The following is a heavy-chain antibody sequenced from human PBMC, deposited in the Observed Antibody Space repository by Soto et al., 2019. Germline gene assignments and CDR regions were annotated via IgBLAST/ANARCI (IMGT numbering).Heavy chain of an antibody. J-gene: IGHJ6*02. Sequence: EVQLVESGGGLVQPGGSVRLSCAASKFTITSYWMHWVRQAPGKGLVWVSRINSDGSSISYADAVKGRFTISRDNAKNTLYLQMTSLRVEDTAVYYCAGEQSHGYVLRGMDVWAQGTTFTVFS. V-gene: IGHV3-74*01. CDR1: KFTITSYW. D-gene: IGHD5-18*01. CDR3: AGEQSHGYVLRGMDV. CDR2: INSDGSSI.